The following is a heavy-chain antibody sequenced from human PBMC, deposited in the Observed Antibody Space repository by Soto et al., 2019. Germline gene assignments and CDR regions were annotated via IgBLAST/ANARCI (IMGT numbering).Heavy chain of an antibody. CDR2: TSFDGSSG. CDR1: GFTFSSSG. V-gene: IGHV3-30*18. CDR3: AKSPPAVAGYFDY. D-gene: IGHD6-19*01. J-gene: IGHJ4*02. Sequence: QVQLVESGGGVVQPGRSLRLSCAASGFTFSSSGMHWVRQAPGKGLEWVAVTSFDGSSGYYADSVRGRFTISRDNSINTLYLQMNSLRAEDTAVYYCAKSPPAVAGYFDYWGQGTLVTVSS.